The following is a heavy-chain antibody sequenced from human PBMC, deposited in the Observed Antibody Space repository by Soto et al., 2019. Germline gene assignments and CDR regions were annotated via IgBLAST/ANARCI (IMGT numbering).Heavy chain of an antibody. CDR1: GYTFTGYY. CDR3: ARPSSVDHWNLDGWFDP. Sequence: GASVKVSCKASGYTFTGYYMHWVRQAPGQGLEWMGWINPNSGGTNYAQKFQGWVTMTRDTSISTAYMELSRLRSDDTAVYYCARPSSVDHWNLDGWFDPWGQVTLVPVCS. J-gene: IGHJ5*02. D-gene: IGHD1-1*01. CDR2: INPNSGGT. V-gene: IGHV1-2*04.